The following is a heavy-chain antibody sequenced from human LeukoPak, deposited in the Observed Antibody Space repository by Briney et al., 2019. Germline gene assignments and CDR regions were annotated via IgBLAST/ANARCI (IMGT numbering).Heavy chain of an antibody. Sequence: GGSLRLSCAASGFTFSAYEMNWVRQAPGKGLEWVSYISSSASTIYYADSVKGRFTISRDNAKNSLYLQMNSLRAEDTAAYYCARVSGGAFDIWGQGTMVTVS. CDR2: ISSSASTI. CDR1: GFTFSAYE. V-gene: IGHV3-48*03. J-gene: IGHJ3*02. CDR3: ARVSGGAFDI. D-gene: IGHD3-10*01.